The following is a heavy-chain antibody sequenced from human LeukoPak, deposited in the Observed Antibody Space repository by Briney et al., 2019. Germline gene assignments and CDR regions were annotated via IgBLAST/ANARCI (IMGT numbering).Heavy chain of an antibody. CDR1: GYTFTGYY. Sequence: ASVKVSCKASGYTFTGYYMHWVRQAPGQGLEWMGWINPNSGGTNYAQKFQGRVTMTRDTSISTAYMELSRLRSDDTAVYYCASGAVATSPYYYYMDVWGKGTTVTVSS. V-gene: IGHV1-2*02. CDR2: INPNSGGT. CDR3: ASGAVATSPYYYYMDV. J-gene: IGHJ6*03. D-gene: IGHD5-12*01.